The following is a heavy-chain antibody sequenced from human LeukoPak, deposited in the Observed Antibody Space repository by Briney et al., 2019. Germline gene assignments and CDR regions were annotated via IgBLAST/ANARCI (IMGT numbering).Heavy chain of an antibody. D-gene: IGHD6-13*01. CDR1: GYTFTSYG. J-gene: IGHJ6*03. Sequence: ASVKVSCKASGYTFTSYGIRLGLQAPGQGLECMVWINAGNGNTEYSQEFQGRVTITRDTAASTDYMELSSLRSEDMAVYYCARGRRAAGTGYYYYNMDVWGKETTVTASS. V-gene: IGHV1-3*03. CDR2: INAGNGNT. CDR3: ARGRRAAGTGYYYYNMDV.